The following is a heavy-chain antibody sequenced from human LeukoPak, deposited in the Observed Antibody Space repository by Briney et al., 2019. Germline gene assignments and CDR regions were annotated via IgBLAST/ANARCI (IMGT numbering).Heavy chain of an antibody. CDR1: GFTFSSYG. Sequence: PGGSLRLSCAASGFTFSSYGMHWVRQAPGKGLEWVAFIRYDGSIQYHADSVKGRFTISRDNAKNSLYLQMNSLRAEDTAVYYCAELGITMIGGVWGKGTTVTISS. J-gene: IGHJ6*04. D-gene: IGHD3-10*02. CDR3: AELGITMIGGV. CDR2: IRYDGSIQ. V-gene: IGHV3-30*02.